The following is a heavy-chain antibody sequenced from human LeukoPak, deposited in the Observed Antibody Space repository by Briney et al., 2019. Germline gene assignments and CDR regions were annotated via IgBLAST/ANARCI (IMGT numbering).Heavy chain of an antibody. CDR1: GGSISSSSYY. CDR3: ARQLGIIITFGGVIVTGDAFDI. Sequence: PSETLSLTCTVSGGSISSSSYYWGWIRQPPGKGLEWIGSIYYSGSTYYNPSLKSRVTISVDTSKNQFSLKLSSVTAADTAVYYCARQLGIIITFGGVIVTGDAFDIWGQGTMVTVSS. CDR2: IYYSGST. J-gene: IGHJ3*02. V-gene: IGHV4-39*01. D-gene: IGHD3-16*02.